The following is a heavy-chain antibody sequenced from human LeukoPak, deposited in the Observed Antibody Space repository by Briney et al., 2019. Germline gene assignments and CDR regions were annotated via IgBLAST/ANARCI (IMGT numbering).Heavy chain of an antibody. CDR3: ARQRYCSSGSCRGMDV. Sequence: GESLQISCKGSGYRFTSYWIGWVRQMPGKGLEWMGIIYPGDSDTRYSPSFQGQVTISADKSISTAYLQWSSLKASDTAMYYCARQRYCSSGSCRGMDVWGQGTTVTVSS. V-gene: IGHV5-51*01. J-gene: IGHJ6*02. D-gene: IGHD2-15*01. CDR1: GYRFTSYW. CDR2: IYPGDSDT.